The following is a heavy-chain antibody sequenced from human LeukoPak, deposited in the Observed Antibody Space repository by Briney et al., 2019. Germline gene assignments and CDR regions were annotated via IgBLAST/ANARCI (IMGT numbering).Heavy chain of an antibody. Sequence: SETLSLTCTVSGGSISSYYWSWIRQPAGKGLEWIGRIYNSGSTNYNPSLKSRVTMSVDTSKNQFYLKLSSVSAADTAVYYCARDGDYYDSSGYYFAHDYWGQGTLVTVSS. D-gene: IGHD3-22*01. V-gene: IGHV4-4*07. CDR3: ARDGDYYDSSGYYFAHDY. CDR1: GGSISSYY. CDR2: IYNSGST. J-gene: IGHJ4*02.